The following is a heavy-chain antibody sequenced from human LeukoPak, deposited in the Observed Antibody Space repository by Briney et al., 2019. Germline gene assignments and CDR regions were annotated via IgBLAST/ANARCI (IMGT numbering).Heavy chain of an antibody. D-gene: IGHD1-26*01. V-gene: IGHV1-8*01. Sequence: GASVKVSCKASGYTFTSYDINWVRQATGQGLEWMGWMNPNSGNTGYAQKFQGRVTMTRNTSISTAYMELSSLRSEDTAVHYCASGIVGAWYYFDYWGQGTLVTVSS. CDR1: GYTFTSYD. CDR3: ASGIVGAWYYFDY. J-gene: IGHJ4*02. CDR2: MNPNSGNT.